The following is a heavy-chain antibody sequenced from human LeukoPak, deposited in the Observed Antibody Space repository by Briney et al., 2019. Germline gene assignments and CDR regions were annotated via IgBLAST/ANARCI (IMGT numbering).Heavy chain of an antibody. Sequence: GASVKVSCKASGYTFTGYSMHWVRQAPGQGLEWMGWINPNSGGTHYAQRFQGRVTMTRDTSISTGYMELNRLRSDDTAVYCCARVAVVNANWFDPWGQGTLVTVSS. D-gene: IGHD4-23*01. CDR1: GYTFTGYS. J-gene: IGHJ5*02. CDR3: ARVAVVNANWFDP. CDR2: INPNSGGT. V-gene: IGHV1-2*02.